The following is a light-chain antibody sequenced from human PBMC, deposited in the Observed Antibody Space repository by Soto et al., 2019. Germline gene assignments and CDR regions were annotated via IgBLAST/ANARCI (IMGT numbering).Light chain of an antibody. CDR1: QSVNRN. V-gene: IGKV3-15*01. CDR3: QLYNNWPLI. J-gene: IGKJ4*01. Sequence: EIVMTQSPATLSVSPGERATLSCRASQSVNRNLAWYQQKPGQTPRLLIYDAPSKATGIPARFSGSGSGTDFTLTISSRQSAHFAGYCCQLYNNWPLIFGGGTHGEI. CDR2: DAP.